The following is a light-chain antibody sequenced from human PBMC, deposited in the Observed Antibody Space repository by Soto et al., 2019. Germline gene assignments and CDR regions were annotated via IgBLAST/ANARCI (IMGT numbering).Light chain of an antibody. CDR2: NVY. J-gene: IGLJ2*01. CDR3: SAYTSAATL. CDR1: RSDIGVHSF. V-gene: IGLV2-14*03. Sequence: QSVLTQPASVSGFPGQSINISCTGSRSDIGVHSFVSWYQQHPTMVPKLIIYNVYRRPSGVSGRFSASKAGNTASLTISGLQADDEANYSCSAYTSAATLFGGGTKVTVL.